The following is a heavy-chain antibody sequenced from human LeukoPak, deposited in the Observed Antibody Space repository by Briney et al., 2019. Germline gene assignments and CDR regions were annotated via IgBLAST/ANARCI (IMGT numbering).Heavy chain of an antibody. CDR3: ARDPNSVTVTGDYYFDF. J-gene: IGHJ4*02. D-gene: IGHD7-27*01. CDR1: GASISNYY. Sequence: SETLSLTCTVSGASISNYYWTWIRQPAGKGLEWIGRIHTSGVTNYNTSLKSRVTISVDKPKKQFSLKLSSVTAADTAVYYCARDPNSVTVTGDYYFDFWGQGTLVTVSS. CDR2: IHTSGVT. V-gene: IGHV4-4*07.